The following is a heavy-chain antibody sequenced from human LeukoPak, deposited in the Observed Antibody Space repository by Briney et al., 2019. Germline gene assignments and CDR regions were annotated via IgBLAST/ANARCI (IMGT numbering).Heavy chain of an antibody. J-gene: IGHJ6*02. D-gene: IGHD2-15*01. Sequence: GGSLRLSCAASGFTFSSYWMYWVRQAPGKGLVWVSRINSDGSSTSYADSVKGRFTISRDNAKNTLYLQVNSLRAEDTAVYYCARGKLLRNYYYGMDVWGQGTTVTVSS. CDR1: GFTFSSYW. V-gene: IGHV3-74*01. CDR3: ARGKLLRNYYYGMDV. CDR2: INSDGSST.